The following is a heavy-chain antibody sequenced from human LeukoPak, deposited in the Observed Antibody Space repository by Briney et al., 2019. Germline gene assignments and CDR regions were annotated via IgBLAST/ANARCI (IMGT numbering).Heavy chain of an antibody. Sequence: SETLSLTCTVSGGSISSYYWSWIRQPPGKELEWIGYISYSGTTNYNPSLKSRVTISVDTSKNQFSLKLSSVTAADTAVYYCARGGYCSGGSCLDYWGQGTLVTVSS. D-gene: IGHD2-15*01. CDR3: ARGGYCSGGSCLDY. V-gene: IGHV4-59*01. CDR1: GGSISSYY. J-gene: IGHJ4*02. CDR2: ISYSGTT.